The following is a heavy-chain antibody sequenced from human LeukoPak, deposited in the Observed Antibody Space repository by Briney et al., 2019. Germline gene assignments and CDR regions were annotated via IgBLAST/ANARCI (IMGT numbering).Heavy chain of an antibody. D-gene: IGHD1-1*01. CDR2: VLYSGTT. CDR1: GGSINDYY. V-gene: IGHV4-59*08. CDR3: AGQQLERGEDH. J-gene: IGHJ4*02. Sequence: SETLSLTCTISGGSINDYYWSWIRQPAGKGLEWVGYVLYSGTTNYNPSLKSRVSISLDTSKNQFSLMVNSVTAADTAVYFCAGQQLERGEDHWGQGTLVIVSS.